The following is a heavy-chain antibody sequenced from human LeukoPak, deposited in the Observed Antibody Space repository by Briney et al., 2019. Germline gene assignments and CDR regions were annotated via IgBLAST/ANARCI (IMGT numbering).Heavy chain of an antibody. V-gene: IGHV1-18*01. D-gene: IGHD5-24*01. CDR1: VYTYTFSG. CDR2: ISAYNGNT. Sequence: SVNVSFKCTVYTYTFSGINWVRQARGQGLEWMGWISAYNGNTNYAQKPKGRVTMTTDLYTSTAYMELRSLRSDDTAVYYCGRISDGYNDAYDIWGQGTMVTVP. CDR3: GRISDGYNDAYDI. J-gene: IGHJ3*02.